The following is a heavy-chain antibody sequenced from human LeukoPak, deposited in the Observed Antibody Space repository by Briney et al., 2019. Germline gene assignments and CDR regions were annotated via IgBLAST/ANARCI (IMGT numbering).Heavy chain of an antibody. CDR1: GFTFSNFP. J-gene: IGHJ4*02. Sequence: PAGSLRLSCSASGFTFSNFPMHWVRQPPGKGLEYVAVINPNGDHTYDADSVKGRFTISRDNSKTTLYLQMSSLRLEDTAVYYCVKALSYYQSSGYTFDYWGQGTLVTVSS. D-gene: IGHD3-22*01. CDR2: INPNGDHT. V-gene: IGHV3-64D*06. CDR3: VKALSYYQSSGYTFDY.